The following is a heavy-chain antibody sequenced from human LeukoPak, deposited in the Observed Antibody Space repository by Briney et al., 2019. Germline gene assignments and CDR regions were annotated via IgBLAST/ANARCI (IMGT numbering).Heavy chain of an antibody. V-gene: IGHV4-59*12. CDR2: YYNTGST. Sequence: SETLSLTCTVSGGSLSYYYWSWIRQPPGKGLQWTGYYYNTGSTNYNPSLESRVTISLDTSKNQFSLKLSSVTAADTAIYYCARLGGDGYRGWWFDPWGQGTLVTVSS. J-gene: IGHJ5*02. CDR1: GGSLSYYY. CDR3: ARLGGDGYRGWWFDP. D-gene: IGHD5-24*01.